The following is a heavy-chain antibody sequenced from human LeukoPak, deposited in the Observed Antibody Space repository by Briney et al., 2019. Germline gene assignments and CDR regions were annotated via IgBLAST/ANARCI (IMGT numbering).Heavy chain of an antibody. V-gene: IGHV4-30-2*01. Sequence: PSQTLSLTCAVSGGSISSGGYSWSWIRQPPGKGLEWIGYIYHSGSTYYNPSLKSRVTISVDTSKNQFSLKLSSVTAADTAVYYCARGLRYCSSTSCSNYYYYYGMDVWGQGTTVTVSS. D-gene: IGHD2-2*01. CDR3: ARGLRYCSSTSCSNYYYYYGMDV. CDR2: IYHSGST. CDR1: GGSISSGGYS. J-gene: IGHJ6*02.